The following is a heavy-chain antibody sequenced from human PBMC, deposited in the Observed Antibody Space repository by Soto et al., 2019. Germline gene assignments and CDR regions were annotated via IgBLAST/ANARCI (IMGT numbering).Heavy chain of an antibody. CDR3: VRTSLVVAAATREDY. J-gene: IGHJ4*02. V-gene: IGHV3-74*01. Sequence: EVQLVESGGGLVQPGESLRLSCAASGFTFSSYWMHWVRQAPGKGLVWVSRINSDGSSTSYAGSVKGRFTIDRDNAKNTLYLQMNSLRAEDTAVYYCVRTSLVVAAATREDYWGQGTLVTVSS. CDR1: GFTFSSYW. D-gene: IGHD2-15*01. CDR2: INSDGSST.